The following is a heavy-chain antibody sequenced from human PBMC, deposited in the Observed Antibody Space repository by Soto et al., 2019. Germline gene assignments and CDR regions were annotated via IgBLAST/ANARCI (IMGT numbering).Heavy chain of an antibody. CDR3: VRDYGDGDYFDY. V-gene: IGHV3-21*01. J-gene: IGHJ4*02. CDR2: ISSSSSYI. Sequence: GSLRLSCAASGFTFRSYSMNWVRQAPGKGLEWVSSISSSSSYIYYADSVKGRFTISRDNAKNSLYLQMNSLRAEDTAVYYCVRDYGDGDYFDYWGQGTLVTVSS. CDR1: GFTFRSYS. D-gene: IGHD4-17*01.